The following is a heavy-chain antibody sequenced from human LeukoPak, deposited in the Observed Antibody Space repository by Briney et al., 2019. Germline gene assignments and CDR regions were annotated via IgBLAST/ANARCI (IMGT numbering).Heavy chain of an antibody. CDR2: IYPGDSTT. Sequence: GESLKISCKGSGYSFTSYWIGWVRQMPEKGLGWMGIIYPGDSTTRYNPSFKGQVTISADKSISTAYLQWSSLKASDTAIYYCARLQWGAGNYGMDVWGQGTTVTVSS. J-gene: IGHJ6*02. CDR1: GYSFTSYW. CDR3: ARLQWGAGNYGMDV. V-gene: IGHV5-51*01. D-gene: IGHD3-10*01.